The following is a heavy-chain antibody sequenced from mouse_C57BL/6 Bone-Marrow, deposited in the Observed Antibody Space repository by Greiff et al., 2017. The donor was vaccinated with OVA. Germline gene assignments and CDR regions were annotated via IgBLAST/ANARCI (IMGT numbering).Heavy chain of an antibody. V-gene: IGHV2-6-1*01. CDR3: ARQARDYYGSSGRYFDV. CDR1: GFSLTSYG. Sequence: VQLQQSGPGLVAPSQSLSITCTVSGFSLTSYGVHWVRQPPGKGLEWLVVIWSDGSTTYNSALKSRLSISKDNSKSQVFLKMNSLQTDDTAMYYCARQARDYYGSSGRYFDVWGTGTTVTVSS. D-gene: IGHD1-1*01. J-gene: IGHJ1*03. CDR2: IWSDGST.